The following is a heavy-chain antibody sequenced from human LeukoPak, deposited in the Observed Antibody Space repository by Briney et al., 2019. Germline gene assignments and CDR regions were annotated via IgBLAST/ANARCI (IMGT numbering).Heavy chain of an antibody. CDR3: ARGRYCSSTSCYQSH. CDR1: GGSFSGYY. CDR2: INHSGNT. V-gene: IGHV4-34*01. D-gene: IGHD2-2*01. J-gene: IGHJ4*02. Sequence: KASETLSLTCAVYGGSFSGYYWSWIRQPPGKGLEWIGEINHSGNTNYNPSLKSRVTISVDTSKNQFSLKLSSVTAADTAVYYCARGRYCSSTSCYQSHWGQGTLVTVSS.